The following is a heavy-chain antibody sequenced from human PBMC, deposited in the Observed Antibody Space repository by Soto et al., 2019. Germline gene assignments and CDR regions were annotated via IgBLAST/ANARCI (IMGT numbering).Heavy chain of an antibody. V-gene: IGHV1-2*02. D-gene: IGHD1-1*01. CDR1: GYTFTGYY. CDR3: ARDTNRRLEFDP. Sequence: ASVKVSGKASGYTFTGYYMHCVRQAPGQGLEWMGWINPNSGGTNYAQKFQGRVTMTRDTSISTAYMELSRLRSDDTAVYYCARDTNRRLEFDPWGQGTLVTVSS. CDR2: INPNSGGT. J-gene: IGHJ5*02.